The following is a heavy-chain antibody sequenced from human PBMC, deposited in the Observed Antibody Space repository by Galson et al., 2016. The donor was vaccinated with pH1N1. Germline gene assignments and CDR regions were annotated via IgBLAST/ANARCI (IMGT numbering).Heavy chain of an antibody. Sequence: LSLTCTVSGRSISNHYWSWIRQTAAKGLEWIGRIYASEISSTGIANYNPSLKSRVTMSLDTSKNQFSLKLSSVTAADTAVYYCASVRLGRGVDYWGQGTLVTVSS. CDR2: IYASEISSTGIA. V-gene: IGHV4-4*07. D-gene: IGHD6-19*01. CDR1: GRSISNHY. CDR3: ASVRLGRGVDY. J-gene: IGHJ4*02.